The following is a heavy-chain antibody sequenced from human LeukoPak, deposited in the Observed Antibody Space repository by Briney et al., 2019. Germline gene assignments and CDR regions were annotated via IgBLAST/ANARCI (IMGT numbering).Heavy chain of an antibody. CDR1: GFTFSDYY. CDR3: ALYYYGSGSCPFDI. CDR2: ISSSGSTI. J-gene: IGHJ3*02. Sequence: PGGSLRLSCAASGFTFSDYYMSWIRQAPGKGLEWVSYISSSGSTIYYADSVKGRFTISRDNAKNSLYLQMNSLRAEDTAVYYCALYYYGSGSCPFDIWGQGTMVTVSS. V-gene: IGHV3-11*01. D-gene: IGHD3-10*01.